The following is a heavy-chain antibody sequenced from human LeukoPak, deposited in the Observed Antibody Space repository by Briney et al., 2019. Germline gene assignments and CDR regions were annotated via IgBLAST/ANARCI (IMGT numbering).Heavy chain of an antibody. D-gene: IGHD6-13*01. CDR2: ISGSGGST. Sequence: QTGGSLRLSCAASGFTFSSYAMSWVRQAPGKGLEWVSAISGSGGSTYYADSVKGRFTISRDNSKNTLYLQMNSLRAEDTAVYYCANHRYSSSWRTSYYFDYWGQGTLVTVSS. J-gene: IGHJ4*02. CDR1: GFTFSSYA. CDR3: ANHRYSSSWRTSYYFDY. V-gene: IGHV3-23*01.